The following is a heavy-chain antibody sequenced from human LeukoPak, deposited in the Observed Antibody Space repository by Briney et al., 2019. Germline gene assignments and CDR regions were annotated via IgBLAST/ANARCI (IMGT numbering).Heavy chain of an antibody. CDR2: ISTYNGNT. Sequence: AAVKVSCKASGYTFTGYYMHWVRQAPGQGLEWMGWISTYNGNTNYAQNLQGRVTMTTDTSTSTAYMELRSLTSDDTAVYYCARVGADCRDGNCYWGQRTLFTVSS. CDR1: GYTFTGYY. V-gene: IGHV1-18*04. J-gene: IGHJ4*02. CDR3: ARVGADCRDGNCY. D-gene: IGHD2-15*01.